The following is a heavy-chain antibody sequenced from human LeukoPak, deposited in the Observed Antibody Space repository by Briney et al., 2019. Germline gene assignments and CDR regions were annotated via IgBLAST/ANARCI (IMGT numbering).Heavy chain of an antibody. V-gene: IGHV4-34*01. CDR1: GGSFSGYY. CDR2: INHSGST. D-gene: IGHD3-22*01. CDR3: ARCYYDSSGYYYLNWFDP. J-gene: IGHJ5*02. Sequence: SETLSLTCAVYGGSFSGYYWSWIRQPPGKGLEWIGEINHSGSTNYNPSLKSRVTISVDTSKNQFSLKLSSVTAADTAVYYCARCYYDSSGYYYLNWFDPWGQGTLVTVSS.